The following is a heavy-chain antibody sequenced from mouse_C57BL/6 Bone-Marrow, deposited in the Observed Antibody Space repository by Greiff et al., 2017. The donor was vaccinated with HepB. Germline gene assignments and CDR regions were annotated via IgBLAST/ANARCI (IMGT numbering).Heavy chain of an antibody. J-gene: IGHJ3*01. CDR2: ISNGGGST. V-gene: IGHV5-12*01. D-gene: IGHD2-4*01. Sequence: EVQLVESGGGLVQPGGSLKLSCAASGFTFSDYYMYWVRQTPEKRLEWVAYISNGGGSTYYPDTVKGRFTISRDNAKNTLYLQMSRLKSEDTAMYSCARRGDYDLFAYWGQGTLVTVSA. CDR3: ARRGDYDLFAY. CDR1: GFTFSDYY.